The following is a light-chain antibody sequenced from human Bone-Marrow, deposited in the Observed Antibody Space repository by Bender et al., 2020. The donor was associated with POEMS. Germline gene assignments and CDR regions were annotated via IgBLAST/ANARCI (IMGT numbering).Light chain of an antibody. CDR1: SSDVGGYNY. J-gene: IGLJ3*02. V-gene: IGLV2-8*01. CDR2: EVS. CDR3: CSYRSGSTLWV. Sequence: QSALTQPPSASGSPGQSVTISCTGTSSDVGGYNYVSWYQQHPGKAPKLMIYEVSKRPSGVPDRFSGSKSGNTASLTISGLQAEDEADYYCCSYRSGSTLWVFGGGTKVTVL.